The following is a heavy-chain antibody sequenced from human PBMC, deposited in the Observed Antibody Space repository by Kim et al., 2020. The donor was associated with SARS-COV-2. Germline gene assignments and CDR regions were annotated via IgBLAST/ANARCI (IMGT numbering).Heavy chain of an antibody. V-gene: IGHV3-11*01. Sequence: GGSLRLSCAASGFTFSDYYMSWIRQAPGKGLEWVSYISSSGSTIYYADSVKGRFTISRDNAKNSLYLQMNSLRAEDTAVYYCARVCPATGTTLPRYYYYYGMDVWGQGTTVTVSS. D-gene: IGHD1-1*01. CDR3: ARVCPATGTTLPRYYYYYGMDV. CDR1: GFTFSDYY. J-gene: IGHJ6*02. CDR2: ISSSGSTI.